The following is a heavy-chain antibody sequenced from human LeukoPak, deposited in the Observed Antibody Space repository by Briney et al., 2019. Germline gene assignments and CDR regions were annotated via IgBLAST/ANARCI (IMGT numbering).Heavy chain of an antibody. CDR3: ATRQMTTPEGALDI. CDR1: GYTFTGYY. D-gene: IGHD2-15*01. V-gene: IGHV1-2*02. CDR2: INPNSGGT. J-gene: IGHJ3*02. Sequence: ASVKVSCKASGYTFTGYYMHWVRQAPGQGLEWMGWINPNSGGTNYAQKFQGRVTLTRDMSTSTVYMELSSLRSEDTAVYYCATRQMTTPEGALDIWGQGTMVTVSS.